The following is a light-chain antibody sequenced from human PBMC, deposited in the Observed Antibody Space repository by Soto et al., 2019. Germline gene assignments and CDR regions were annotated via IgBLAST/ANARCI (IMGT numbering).Light chain of an antibody. Sequence: DIQMTQSPYTLSPSVGDRVSITCRASQSIRGWLAWYQQKPGKAPKLLIYDASSLESGVPSRFSGSGSGTEFSLTISRLQPDDFATYYCQQYNSYSVNAFGQGTKLEIK. CDR3: QQYNSYSVNA. CDR1: QSIRGW. V-gene: IGKV1-5*01. J-gene: IGKJ2*01. CDR2: DAS.